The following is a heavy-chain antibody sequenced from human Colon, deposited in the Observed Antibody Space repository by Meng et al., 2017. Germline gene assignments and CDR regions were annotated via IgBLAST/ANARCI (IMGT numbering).Heavy chain of an antibody. D-gene: IGHD3-10*01. J-gene: IGHJ3*01. CDR2: INPDDGIT. CDR3: ARPFSLIRGSDAFHV. V-gene: IGHV1-46*01. CDR1: GYTFINYY. Sequence: ASVKVSCKASGYTFINYYIHWVRQVPGQGLEWMGVINPDDGITVYAPKFQGRLTLTRDTSTSTVYMELSSLKSEDTAVYYCARPFSLIRGSDAFHVWGQG.